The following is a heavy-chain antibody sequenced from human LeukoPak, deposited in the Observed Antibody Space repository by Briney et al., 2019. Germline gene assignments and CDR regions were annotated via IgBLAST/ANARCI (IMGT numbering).Heavy chain of an antibody. CDR2: IYYSGST. Sequence: PSETLSLTCTVSGGSISSSNYYWSWIRQPPGKGLEWIGYIYYSGSTNYNPSLRSRVTISVDTSKNQFSLKLNSVTAADTAVYYCARSHGSGSYYNLNDYWGQGTLVTVSS. J-gene: IGHJ4*02. CDR1: GGSISSSNYY. D-gene: IGHD3-10*01. CDR3: ARSHGSGSYYNLNDY. V-gene: IGHV4-61*01.